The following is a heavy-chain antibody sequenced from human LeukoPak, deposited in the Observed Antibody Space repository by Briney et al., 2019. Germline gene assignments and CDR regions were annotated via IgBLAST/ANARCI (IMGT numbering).Heavy chain of an antibody. CDR3: ARRIAVAGRYYFDY. V-gene: IGHV5-51*04. Sequence: GESLKISCKGSGYSFTIYWIGWVRQMPGKGLEWMGIIYPGDPDTRYSPSFQGQVTISADKPISTAYLQWSSLKASDTAMYYCARRIAVAGRYYFDYWGQGTLVTVSS. J-gene: IGHJ4*02. CDR2: IYPGDPDT. CDR1: GYSFTIYW. D-gene: IGHD6-19*01.